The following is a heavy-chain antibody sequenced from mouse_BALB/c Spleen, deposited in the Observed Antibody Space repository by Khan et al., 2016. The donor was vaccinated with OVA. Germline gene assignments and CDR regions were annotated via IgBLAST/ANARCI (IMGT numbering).Heavy chain of an antibody. J-gene: IGHJ3*01. CDR2: INTYTGEP. V-gene: IGHV9-3-1*01. D-gene: IGHD2-12*01. CDR3: VIGAFYDGRGKSAWFAY. Sequence: QIQLVQSGPELKKPGETVKISCKASGYIFTNYGMNWVKQAPGQGLKWMGWINTYTGEPTYADDFRGRFAFSLETSARTASLQINNLKNEDTATYFCVIGAFYDGRGKSAWFAYWGQGTLVTVSA. CDR1: GYIFTNYG.